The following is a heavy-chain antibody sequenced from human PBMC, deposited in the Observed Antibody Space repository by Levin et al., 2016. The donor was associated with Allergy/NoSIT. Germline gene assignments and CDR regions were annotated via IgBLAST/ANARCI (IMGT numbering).Heavy chain of an antibody. D-gene: IGHD1-26*01. V-gene: IGHV3-7*01. J-gene: IGHJ4*02. CDR1: GFTFSSYE. Sequence: GESLKISCAASGFTFSSYEMNWVRQAPGKGLEWVANIKQEGSDKYYVDSVKGRFTISRDNGKNSLFLQMNSLRAEDTAVYYCATFGRSWDLQYWGQGTLVTVSS. CDR3: ATFGRSWDLQY. CDR2: IKQEGSDK.